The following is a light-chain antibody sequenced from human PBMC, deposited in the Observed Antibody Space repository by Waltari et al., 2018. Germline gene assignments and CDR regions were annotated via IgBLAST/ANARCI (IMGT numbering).Light chain of an antibody. CDR3: QQYGSSPPIP. CDR1: QSVSSSY. CDR2: DAS. Sequence: EIVLTHSPATLSLYPGQIASLSCRARQSVSSSYLAWDQQKPGLPLRLLISDASSRATGIPDRFRGSGSGTHFNLPVRRLVLEDVAGHYCQQYGSSPPIPFGHVTRLEIK. J-gene: IGKJ5*01. V-gene: IGKV3D-20*01.